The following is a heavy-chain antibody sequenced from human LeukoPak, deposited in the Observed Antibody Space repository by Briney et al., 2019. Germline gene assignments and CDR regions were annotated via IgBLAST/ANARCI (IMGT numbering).Heavy chain of an antibody. CDR1: GFTFSGSA. V-gene: IGHV3-73*01. J-gene: IGHJ6*02. CDR3: TSLWVPDYGMDV. CDR2: IRSKANSYAT. D-gene: IGHD4/OR15-4a*01. Sequence: GSLKLSCAASGFTFSGSAMHWVRQAPGKGLEWVGRIRSKANSYATAYAASVKGRFTISRDDSKNTAYLQMNSLKTEDTAVYFCTSLWVPDYGMDVWGQGTTVTVSS.